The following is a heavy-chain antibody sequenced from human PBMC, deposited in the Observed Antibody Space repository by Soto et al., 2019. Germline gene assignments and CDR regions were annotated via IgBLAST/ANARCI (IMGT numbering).Heavy chain of an antibody. J-gene: IGHJ4*02. Sequence: SETLSLTCAVSGGSISSSNWWSWVRQPPGKGLEWIGEIYHSGSTNYNPSLKSRVTISVDKSKNQFSLKLSSVTAADTAVYYCARSPAITMVRATQGGKFDYWGQGTLVTVSS. CDR2: IYHSGST. CDR1: GGSISSSNW. D-gene: IGHD3-10*01. V-gene: IGHV4-4*02. CDR3: ARSPAITMVRATQGGKFDY.